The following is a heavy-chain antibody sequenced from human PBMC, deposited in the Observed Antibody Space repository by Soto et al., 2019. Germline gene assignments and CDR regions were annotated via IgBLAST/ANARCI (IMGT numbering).Heavy chain of an antibody. V-gene: IGHV3-48*02. Sequence: QLVESGGGLVQPGGSLRLSCAASGFTFSDYPRNWVRQAPGKGLEWVSSIRTISSAIYFADSVRGRFTISRDNARISLYLQMTSLRDEDTAVYYCARETPSFDSWGQGTLVTVSS. J-gene: IGHJ4*02. D-gene: IGHD2-15*01. CDR3: ARETPSFDS. CDR2: IRTISSAI. CDR1: GFTFSDYP.